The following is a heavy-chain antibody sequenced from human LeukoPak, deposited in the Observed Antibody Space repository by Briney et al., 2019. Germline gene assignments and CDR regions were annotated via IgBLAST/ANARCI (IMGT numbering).Heavy chain of an antibody. D-gene: IGHD4-17*01. CDR1: GGSISSYY. Sequence: PSETLSLTCTVSGGSISSYYWSWIRQPPGKGLEWIGDIYYSGSTNYNPSLKSRVTISVDTSKNQFSLKLSSVTAADTAVYYCARDSTVSKSGDYYYYGMDVWGQGTTVTVSS. CDR3: ARDSTVSKSGDYYYYGMDV. V-gene: IGHV4-59*08. J-gene: IGHJ6*02. CDR2: IYYSGST.